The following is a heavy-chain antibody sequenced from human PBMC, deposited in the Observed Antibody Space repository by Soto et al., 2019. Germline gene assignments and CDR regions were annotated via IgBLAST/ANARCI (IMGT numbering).Heavy chain of an antibody. CDR1: GFTFSSYG. CDR2: IWYDGSNK. J-gene: IGHJ4*02. V-gene: IGHV3-33*01. D-gene: IGHD1-1*01. Sequence: ESGGGVVQPGRSLRLSCAASGFTFSSYGMHWVRQAPGKGPEWVAVIWYDGSNKYYADSVKGRFTISRDNSKNTLYLQMNSLRAEDTAVYYCARGTVHFDYWGQGTLVTVSS. CDR3: ARGTVHFDY.